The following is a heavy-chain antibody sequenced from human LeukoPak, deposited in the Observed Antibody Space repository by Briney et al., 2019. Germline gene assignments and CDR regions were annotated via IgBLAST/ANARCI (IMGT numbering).Heavy chain of an antibody. CDR1: GFTFSSYA. D-gene: IGHD6-19*01. CDR3: AKEGPVTSSGEPYFDY. V-gene: IGHV3-23*01. CDR2: ISGSGGST. J-gene: IGHJ4*02. Sequence: GGSLRLSCAASGFTFSSYAMSWVRQVPGKGLEWVSAISGSGGSTYYADSVKGRFTISRDNSKNTLYLQMNSLRAEDTAVYYCAKEGPVTSSGEPYFDYWGQGTLVTVSS.